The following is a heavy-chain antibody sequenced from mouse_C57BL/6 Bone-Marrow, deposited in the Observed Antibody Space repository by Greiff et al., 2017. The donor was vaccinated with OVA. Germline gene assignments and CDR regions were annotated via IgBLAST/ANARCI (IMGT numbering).Heavy chain of an antibody. Sequence: EVQRVESGGDLVKPGGSLKLSCAASGFTFSSYGMSWVRQTPDKRLAWVATISSGGSYTYYPDSVKGRFTISRDNAKNTLYLQMSSLKSEDTAMYYCARLSIYYDYPAWFAYWGQGTLVTVSA. CDR2: ISSGGSYT. CDR1: GFTFSSYG. CDR3: ARLSIYYDYPAWFAY. D-gene: IGHD2-4*01. J-gene: IGHJ3*01. V-gene: IGHV5-6*01.